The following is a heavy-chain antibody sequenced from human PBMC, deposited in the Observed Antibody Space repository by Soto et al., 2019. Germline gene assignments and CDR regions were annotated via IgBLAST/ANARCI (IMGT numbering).Heavy chain of an antibody. CDR1: GGTFSSYA. CDR2: IIPIFGTA. CDR3: ARQDIVLVPAAIRGENDYYYGMDV. D-gene: IGHD2-2*01. Sequence: QVQLVQSGAEVKKPGSSVKVSCKASGGTFSSYAISWVRQAPGQGLEWMGGIIPIFGTANYAQKFQGRVTITADESTSTAYMELSSLGSEDTAVYYCARQDIVLVPAAIRGENDYYYGMDVWGQGTTVTVSS. V-gene: IGHV1-69*12. J-gene: IGHJ6*02.